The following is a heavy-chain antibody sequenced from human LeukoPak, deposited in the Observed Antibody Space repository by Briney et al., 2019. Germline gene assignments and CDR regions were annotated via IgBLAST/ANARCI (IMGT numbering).Heavy chain of an antibody. CDR3: ASGITTRGGAFDI. J-gene: IGHJ3*02. CDR1: GYTFASYD. Sequence: ASAKVSCKASGYTFASYDINWVRQATGQGLEWMGWINPNSGNTGYAQKFQGRVTMTRNTSISTAYMELSSLRSEDTAVYYCASGITTRGGAFDIWGQGTMVTVSS. D-gene: IGHD6-6*01. CDR2: INPNSGNT. V-gene: IGHV1-8*01.